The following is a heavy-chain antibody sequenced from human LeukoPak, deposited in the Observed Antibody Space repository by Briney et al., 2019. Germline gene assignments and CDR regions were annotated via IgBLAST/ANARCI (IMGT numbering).Heavy chain of an antibody. CDR1: GFTFDDYG. CDR2: INWNDGST. CDR3: ARVVSQLLYDYYYYYMDV. Sequence: PGGSLRLSCAASGFTFDDYGMSWVRQAPGKGLEWVSGINWNDGSTGYADSVKGRFTISRDNAKNSLYLQMNSLRAEDTALYYCARVVSQLLYDYYYYYMDVWGKGTTVTVSS. J-gene: IGHJ6*03. V-gene: IGHV3-20*04. D-gene: IGHD2-2*02.